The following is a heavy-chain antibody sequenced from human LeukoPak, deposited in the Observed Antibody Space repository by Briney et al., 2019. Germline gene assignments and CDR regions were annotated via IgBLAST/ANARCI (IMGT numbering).Heavy chain of an antibody. CDR3: ARGRHYYGSGRWIDY. CDR2: VTPNSGGT. D-gene: IGHD3-10*01. Sequence: ASVKVSCKASGYTFTGYYMHWVRQAPGQGLEWMGWVTPNSGGTNYAQRFQGRVTMTRDTSISTAYMELSSLRSEDTAVYYCARGRHYYGSGRWIDYWGQGTLVTVSS. V-gene: IGHV1-2*02. CDR1: GYTFTGYY. J-gene: IGHJ4*02.